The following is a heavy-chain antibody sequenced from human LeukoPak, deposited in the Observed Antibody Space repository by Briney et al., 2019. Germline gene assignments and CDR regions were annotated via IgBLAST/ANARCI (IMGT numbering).Heavy chain of an antibody. V-gene: IGHV1-69*04. CDR2: IIPILGIA. Sequence: EASVKVSCKASGYTFTGYYMHWVRQAPGQGLEWMGRIIPILGIANYAQKFQGRVTITADKSTSTAYMELSSLRSEDTAVYYCARDRLSITIFGVVTQGNYYYGMDVWGQGTTVTVSS. CDR1: GYTFTGYY. CDR3: ARDRLSITIFGVVTQGNYYYGMDV. D-gene: IGHD3-3*01. J-gene: IGHJ6*02.